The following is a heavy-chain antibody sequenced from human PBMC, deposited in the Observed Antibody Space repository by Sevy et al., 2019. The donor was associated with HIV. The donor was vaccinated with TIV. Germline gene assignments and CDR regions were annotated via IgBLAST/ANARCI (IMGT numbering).Heavy chain of an antibody. V-gene: IGHV3-21*01. CDR2: ISSGSSYI. CDR1: GFTFSNYF. J-gene: IGHJ4*02. D-gene: IGHD3-10*01. CDR3: AGGDYYGSLYCFDY. Sequence: GGSLRLSCAASGFTFSNYFMNWVRQAPGKGLEWVSSISSGSSYIFYADSLKGRFTISRDNAKNSLYLHMNSLRAEDTAVYYCAGGDYYGSLYCFDYWGPGTLVTVSS.